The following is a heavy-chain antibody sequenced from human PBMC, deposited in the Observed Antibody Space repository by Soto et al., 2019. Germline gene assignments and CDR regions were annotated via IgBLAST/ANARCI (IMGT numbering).Heavy chain of an antibody. CDR3: ATMGTPATGLYFFDY. CDR1: GGSISSVNYY. J-gene: IGHJ4*02. V-gene: IGHV4-30-4*01. D-gene: IGHD2-15*01. CDR2: ISYCGSN. Sequence: QVQLQESGPGLVKPSQTLSLTCTVSGGSISSVNYYWSWIRQAPGNGLEWFGFISYCGSNYSSTSPMRHVTXXXXXPKSQFSLNLSFVTAADTAVYYCATMGTPATGLYFFDYWGQGSLVTVSS.